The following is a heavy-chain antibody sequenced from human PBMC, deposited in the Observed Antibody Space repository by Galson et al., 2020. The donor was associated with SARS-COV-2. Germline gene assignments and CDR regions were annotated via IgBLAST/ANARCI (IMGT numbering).Heavy chain of an antibody. CDR1: GNTFTNYY. CDR3: ARMTVAGPFDY. Sequence: ASVKVSCKASGNTFTNYYMHWVRQDPGQGLEWMGLINPSGANTYYAQNFQGRVTMTRDTSTSTVYMELRSLRSEDTAVYYCARMTVAGPFDYWGQGTLVTVSS. V-gene: IGHV1-46*01. J-gene: IGHJ4*02. D-gene: IGHD6-19*01. CDR2: INPSGANT.